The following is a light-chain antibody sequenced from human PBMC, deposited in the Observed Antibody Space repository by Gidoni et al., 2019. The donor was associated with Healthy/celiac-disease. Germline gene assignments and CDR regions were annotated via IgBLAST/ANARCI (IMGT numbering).Light chain of an antibody. J-gene: IGKJ2*01. CDR1: QSVSSSY. CDR3: QQYGSSPPYT. Sequence: EIVLKQSPVTLSLSPGERATLSCSASQSVSSSYLAWYQQKPGQAPRLLIYGASSRATGIPDRFSGSGSGTDFTLTISRLEPEDFAVYYCQQYGSSPPYTFGQGTKLEIK. CDR2: GAS. V-gene: IGKV3-20*01.